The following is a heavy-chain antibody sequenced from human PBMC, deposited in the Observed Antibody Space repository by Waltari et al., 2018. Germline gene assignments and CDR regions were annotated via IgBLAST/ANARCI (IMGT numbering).Heavy chain of an antibody. D-gene: IGHD3-3*01. CDR1: GYTFTGYY. CDR3: ARTRPDYDFWSGDGYFDY. Sequence: QVQLVQSGAEVKKPGASVKVSCQASGYTFTGYYMPLVGQAPGQGLEWMGWINPNSGGTNYAQKFQGRVTMTRDTSISTAYMELSRLRSDDTAVYYCARTRPDYDFWSGDGYFDYWGQGTLVTVSS. V-gene: IGHV1-2*02. CDR2: INPNSGGT. J-gene: IGHJ4*02.